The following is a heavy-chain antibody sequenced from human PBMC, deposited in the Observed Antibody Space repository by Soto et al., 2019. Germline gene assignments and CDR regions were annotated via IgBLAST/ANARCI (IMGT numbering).Heavy chain of an antibody. J-gene: IGHJ4*02. Sequence: SETLSLTCAVSGGSISSSNWWSWVRQPPGKGLEWIGEIYHSGSTNYNPSLKSRVTISVDKSKNQFSLKLSSLRPEDTAVYYCGKDRGTRIRGPFDYWGQGTLVTVSS. CDR3: GKDRGTRIRGPFDY. CDR1: GGSISSSNW. D-gene: IGHD3-22*01. CDR2: IYHSGST. V-gene: IGHV4-4*02.